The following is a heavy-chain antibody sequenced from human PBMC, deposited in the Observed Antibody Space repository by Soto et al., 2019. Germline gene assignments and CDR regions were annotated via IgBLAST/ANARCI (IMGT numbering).Heavy chain of an antibody. CDR1: GGTFSSYA. CDR2: IVPIVDTS. J-gene: IGHJ4*02. Sequence: QVQLMQSGAEVRQPASSVKVSCKTSGGTFSSYAISWVRQAPGQGLEWMGGIVPIVDTSTYAQKFQGRVTITAHEATSTAYMDLSSLRSDDTARYYCVRVVAIPGSPDNWGEGTLVTVSS. D-gene: IGHD2-15*01. CDR3: VRVVAIPGSPDN. V-gene: IGHV1-69*12.